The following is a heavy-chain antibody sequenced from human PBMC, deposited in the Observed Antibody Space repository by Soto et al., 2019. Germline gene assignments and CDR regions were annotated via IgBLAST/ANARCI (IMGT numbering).Heavy chain of an antibody. CDR1: GGSISSSSYY. CDR2: IYYSGST. CDR3: ARPRFDWYFDL. Sequence: QLQLQESGPGLVKPSETLSLTCTVSGGSISSSSYYWGWIRQPPGKGLEWIGSIYYSGSTYYNPSLKSRVPISVDTSKNQFAMKLSSVTAADTAVYYCARPRFDWYFDLWGRGTLVTVSS. J-gene: IGHJ2*01. V-gene: IGHV4-39*01.